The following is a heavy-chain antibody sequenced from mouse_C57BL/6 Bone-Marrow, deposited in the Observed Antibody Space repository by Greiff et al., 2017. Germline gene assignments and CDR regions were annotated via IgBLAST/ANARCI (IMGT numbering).Heavy chain of an antibody. CDR3: TRRCNCFAWFAY. CDR2: IDPETGGT. V-gene: IGHV1-15*01. Sequence: LVGPGASVTLSCKASGYTFTDYEMHWVKQTPVHGLEWLGAIDPETGGTAYNQKFKGKAILTADKSSSTAYMELRSLTSEDSAVYYCTRRCNCFAWFAYWGQGTLVTVSA. D-gene: IGHD2-1*01. CDR1: GYTFTDYE. J-gene: IGHJ3*01.